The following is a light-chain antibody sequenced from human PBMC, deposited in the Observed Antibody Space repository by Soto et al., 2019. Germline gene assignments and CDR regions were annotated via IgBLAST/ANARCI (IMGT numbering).Light chain of an antibody. J-gene: IGLJ2*01. Sequence: QSVLTQPPSVSGAPGQRVTISCTGNNSNLGAGYDVHWYQQLPGAAPKLVIFGNRNRPSGVPERFSGSKSGTSASLAITGLQAEDEAHYYCSSFTSKSTLIFGGGTQLTVL. CDR2: GNR. CDR3: SSFTSKSTLI. CDR1: NSNLGAGYD. V-gene: IGLV1-40*01.